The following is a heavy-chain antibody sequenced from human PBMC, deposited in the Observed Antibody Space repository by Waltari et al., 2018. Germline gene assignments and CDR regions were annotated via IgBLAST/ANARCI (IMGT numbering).Heavy chain of an antibody. Sequence: QLQLQESGPGLVKPSETLSLTCTVSGGSISSSSYYWGWIRQPPGQGLEWIGSIYYSGSTYYNPSLKSRVTISVDTSKNQFSLKLSSVTAADTAVYYCARIYSSGSPDYWGQGTLVTVSS. D-gene: IGHD3-22*01. CDR3: ARIYSSGSPDY. CDR2: IYYSGST. J-gene: IGHJ4*02. CDR1: GGSISSSSYY. V-gene: IGHV4-39*07.